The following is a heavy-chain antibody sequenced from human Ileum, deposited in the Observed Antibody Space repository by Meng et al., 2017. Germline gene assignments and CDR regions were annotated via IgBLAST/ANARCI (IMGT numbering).Heavy chain of an antibody. CDR3: ASGSGSLDY. V-gene: IGHV6-1*01. D-gene: IGHD3-3*01. Sequence: QVRLQEPGPGLVRPSGTLSLTCAVSGGSVSSNIAAWNWIRQSPLRGLEWLGRTYYRSKWYSEYAVSVKSRISITPDTSKNQFSLQMNSVTPEDTAVYYCASGSGSLDYWGPGTLVTVSS. CDR1: GGSVSSNIAA. J-gene: IGHJ4*02. CDR2: TYYRSKWYS.